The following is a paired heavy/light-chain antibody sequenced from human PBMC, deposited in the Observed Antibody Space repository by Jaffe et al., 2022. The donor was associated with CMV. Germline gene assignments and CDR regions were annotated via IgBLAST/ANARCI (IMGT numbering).Light chain of an antibody. V-gene: IGLV3-21*04. CDR2: SDI. J-gene: IGLJ2*01. CDR3: QVWHLSTKEVV. Sequence: SYVLTQPPSVSVAPGKTATITCEGDNIERHTVFWYQQRPGQAPFLVIQSDITRPPGIPERFSGSNSGNTATLTISRVEAGDEADYHCQVWHLSTKEVVFGGGTKLAVL. CDR1: NIERHT.
Heavy chain of an antibody. CDR2: IYETGSA. Sequence: QVLLRESGPRLVKPSETLSLTCTVSGGSIGSGSYFWSWIRQPPGRGLECIGFIYETGSAKYSPSLNNRVLISRDTSKNQLSLTLSSVTAADTAVYYCARVRDGSDFPGADAWGQGTLVTVSS. CDR1: GGSIGSGSYF. J-gene: IGHJ5*02. D-gene: IGHD2-21*02. V-gene: IGHV4-61*01. CDR3: ARVRDGSDFPGADA.